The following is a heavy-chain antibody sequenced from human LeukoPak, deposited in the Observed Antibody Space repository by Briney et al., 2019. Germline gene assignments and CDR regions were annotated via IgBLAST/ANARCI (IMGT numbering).Heavy chain of an antibody. CDR3: ARGDSSTGWWFDP. Sequence: GGSLRLSCAASGFTFSNNWMSWVRQAAGKGLEWVANINPDGGTEFYVGSGKGRFTISRDNAKSSLYLEMNSLRDEDTAVYYCARGDSSTGWWFDPWGQGTRVTVSS. V-gene: IGHV3-7*01. J-gene: IGHJ5*02. D-gene: IGHD6-13*01. CDR1: GFTFSNNW. CDR2: INPDGGTE.